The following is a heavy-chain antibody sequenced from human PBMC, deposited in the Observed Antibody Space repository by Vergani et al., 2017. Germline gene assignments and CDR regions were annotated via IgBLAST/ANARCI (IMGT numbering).Heavy chain of an antibody. V-gene: IGHV1-46*03. Sequence: QVQVVQSGAEVKKSGASVKVSCKTSGYTFSNYYMHWVRQAPGQGLEWMGIINPSGGDTNYAQKFQGRVTIARDTSTSTVYMGLSSLRSEDTAIYYCARGDYGILTGYRYWGQGTLVTVSA. CDR2: INPSGGDT. D-gene: IGHD3-9*01. CDR1: GYTFSNYY. J-gene: IGHJ4*02. CDR3: ARGDYGILTGYRY.